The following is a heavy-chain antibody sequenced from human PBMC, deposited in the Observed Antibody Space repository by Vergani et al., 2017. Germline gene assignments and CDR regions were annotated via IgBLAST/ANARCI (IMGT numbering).Heavy chain of an antibody. V-gene: IGHV3-49*03. CDR3: VRDQVTMIRGSDPLDI. J-gene: IGHJ3*02. CDR2: IRSKAYGQAT. Sequence: EVQLVESGGDLVQPGRSLRLSCTASGFTFGYYAMDWFRQAPGQGLEWVGGIRSKAYGQATIYAASVKGRFTISRDDSKSIAYLQMNNLQTEDTAMYYCVRDQVTMIRGSDPLDIWGQGTMVTVAS. CDR1: GFTFGYYA. D-gene: IGHD3-10*01.